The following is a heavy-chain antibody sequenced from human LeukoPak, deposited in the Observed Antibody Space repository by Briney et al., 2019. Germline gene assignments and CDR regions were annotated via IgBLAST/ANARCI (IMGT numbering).Heavy chain of an antibody. V-gene: IGHV3-30*18. CDR3: GKGPGYSVYDNLPHH. CDR2: ISDDGIKI. Sequence: GRSLRLSCAASGFRFSSYGMHWVRQAPGKGLEWVAVISDDGIKIYYGDSVKGRFTISRDNSKNTLNLQMDSLRADDTAVYYCGKGPGYSVYDNLPHHWGQGTLVTVSS. J-gene: IGHJ5*02. CDR1: GFRFSSYG. D-gene: IGHD5/OR15-5a*01.